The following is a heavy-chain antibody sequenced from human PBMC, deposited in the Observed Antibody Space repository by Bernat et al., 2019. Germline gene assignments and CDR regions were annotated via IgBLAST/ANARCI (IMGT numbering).Heavy chain of an antibody. CDR2: IGPNGNGP. V-gene: IGHV3-64D*06. Sequence: ELQLVESGGGWVQPGGSLILSCSDFGFTFSSYSMYWVRQAPGKGLEYVSGIGPNGNGPYHVTSVKCRFTISRDNSQDTLYLQMSSLRVEVTAVYYCVKDLDTDVDYWGQGIAVTVSS. CDR3: VKDLDTDVDY. D-gene: IGHD5-18*01. CDR1: GFTFSSYS. J-gene: IGHJ4*02.